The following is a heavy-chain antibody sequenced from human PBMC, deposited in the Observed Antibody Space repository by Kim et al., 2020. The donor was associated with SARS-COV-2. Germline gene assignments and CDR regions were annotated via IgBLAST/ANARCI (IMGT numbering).Heavy chain of an antibody. CDR2: ISSSGSTI. V-gene: IGHV3-11*04. J-gene: IGHJ6*02. CDR3: ARSQEPYSSHYYYYGMDV. Sequence: GGSLRLSCAASGFTFSDYYMSWIRQAPGKGLEWVSYISSSGSTIYYADSVKGRFTISRDNAKNSLYLQMNSLRAEDTAVYYCARSQEPYSSHYYYYGMDVWGQGTTVTVSS. CDR1: GFTFSDYY. D-gene: IGHD6-19*01.